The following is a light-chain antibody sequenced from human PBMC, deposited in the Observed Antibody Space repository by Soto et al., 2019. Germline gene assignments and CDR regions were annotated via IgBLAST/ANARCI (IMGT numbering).Light chain of an antibody. CDR1: KTIFSNH. Sequence: DIVLTQSPGTLSLSPGDRATLSCRARKTIFSNHVARFQQKPGQALRLFPYHISSRVAGIPDRFSGSGSGTDFTLTISRLEPEDFAVYYCQQYDRPPYIFGQGTKLEIK. J-gene: IGKJ2*01. CDR3: QQYDRPPYI. V-gene: IGKV3-20*01. CDR2: HIS.